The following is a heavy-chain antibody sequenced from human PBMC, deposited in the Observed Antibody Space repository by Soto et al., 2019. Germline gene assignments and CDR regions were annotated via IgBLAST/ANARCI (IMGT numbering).Heavy chain of an antibody. J-gene: IGHJ4*02. V-gene: IGHV1-18*01. CDR1: GYTFTSYG. Sequence: ASVKVSCKASGYTFTSYGISWVRHAPGQGXEWMGWISAYNGNTNYAQKLQGRVTMTTDTSTSTAYMELRSLRSDDTAVYYCASALYDSSGYYPAYYFDYWGQGTLVTVSS. CDR2: ISAYNGNT. CDR3: ASALYDSSGYYPAYYFDY. D-gene: IGHD3-22*01.